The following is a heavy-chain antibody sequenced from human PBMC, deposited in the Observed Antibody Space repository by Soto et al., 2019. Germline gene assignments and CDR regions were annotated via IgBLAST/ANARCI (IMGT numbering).Heavy chain of an antibody. Sequence: QVQLVQSGAEVKKPGASVKVSCKASGYIFTNYGITWARHAPGQGLEWMGWISVYNGDTNYAQNLQGRVTMTTDTSTSTVYMDLRSLRSDDTAGYYCARGDWYVELWGRGTLVTVSS. CDR3: ARGDWYVEL. CDR1: GYIFTNYG. V-gene: IGHV1-18*01. J-gene: IGHJ2*01. CDR2: ISVYNGDT.